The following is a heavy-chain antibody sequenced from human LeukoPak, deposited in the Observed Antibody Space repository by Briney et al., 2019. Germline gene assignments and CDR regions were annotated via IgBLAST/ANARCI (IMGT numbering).Heavy chain of an antibody. CDR3: ARLWGGYFDY. CDR1: GGSFSGYY. V-gene: IGHV4-34*01. D-gene: IGHD3-16*01. CDR2: INHSGST. J-gene: IGHJ4*02. Sequence: PSETLSLTCAVYGGSFSGYYWSWIRQPPGKGLEWIGEINHSGSTNYNPSLKSRVTISVDTSKNQFSLKLSSVTAADTAVYYCARLWGGYFDYWGQGTLVTVSP.